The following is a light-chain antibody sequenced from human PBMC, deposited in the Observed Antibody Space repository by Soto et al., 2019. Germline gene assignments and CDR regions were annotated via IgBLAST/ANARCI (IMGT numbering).Light chain of an antibody. CDR3: QQYNSYWT. Sequence: DIQMTQSPSTLSASVGDRVTITCRASQSISTWLAWYQQKPGKAPKVLIYKASSLESGVPSRFSGSGAGKVFTLTISSLQPDDFATYYCQQYNSYWTFGQGTKVEIK. CDR2: KAS. J-gene: IGKJ1*01. CDR1: QSISTW. V-gene: IGKV1-5*03.